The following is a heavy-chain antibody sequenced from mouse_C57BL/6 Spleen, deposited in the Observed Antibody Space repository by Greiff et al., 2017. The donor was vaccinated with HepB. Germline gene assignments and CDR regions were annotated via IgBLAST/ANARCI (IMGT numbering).Heavy chain of an antibody. V-gene: IGHV5-4*01. CDR3: ARKDYFDY. Sequence: EVQRVESGGGLVKPGGSQKLSCAASGFTFSSYAMSWVRQTPEKRLEWVATISDGGSYTYYPDNVKGRFTISRDNAKNNLYLQMSHLKSEDTAMYYCARKDYFDYWGQGTTLTVSS. CDR2: ISDGGSYT. J-gene: IGHJ2*01. CDR1: GFTFSSYA.